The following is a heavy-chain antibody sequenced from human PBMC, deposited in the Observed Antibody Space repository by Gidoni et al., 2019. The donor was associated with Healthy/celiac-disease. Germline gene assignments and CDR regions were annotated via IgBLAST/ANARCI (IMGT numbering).Heavy chain of an antibody. CDR1: GFTFSSSA. CDR2: ISGSGGST. D-gene: IGHD6-13*01. V-gene: IGHV3-23*01. CDR3: AKDRIYSSSWYSLDAFDI. Sequence: EVQLLESGGGLVQPGGSLRLSCAASGFTFSSSALSWVRQAPGKGLEWVSAISGSGGSTYDADSVKGRFTISRDNSKNTLYLQMNSLRAEDTAVYYCAKDRIYSSSWYSLDAFDIWGQGTMVTVSS. J-gene: IGHJ3*02.